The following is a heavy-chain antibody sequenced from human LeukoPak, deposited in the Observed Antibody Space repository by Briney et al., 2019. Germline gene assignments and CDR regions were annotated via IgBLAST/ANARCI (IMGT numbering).Heavy chain of an antibody. Sequence: PGGSLRLSCAASGFTFTSYAMSWVRQAPGKGLEWASGISGSGSSTYNADSVKGRFTISRDNSKNTLYLQMNSLRVEDTAVYYCAKGHYGDFPHWHDYWGQGTLVTVSS. CDR2: ISGSGSST. J-gene: IGHJ4*02. D-gene: IGHD4-17*01. CDR3: AKGHYGDFPHWHDY. CDR1: GFTFTSYA. V-gene: IGHV3-23*01.